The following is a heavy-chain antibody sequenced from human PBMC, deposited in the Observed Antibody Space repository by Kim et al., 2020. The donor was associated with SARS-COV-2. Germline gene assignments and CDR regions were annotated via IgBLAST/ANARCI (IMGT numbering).Heavy chain of an antibody. Sequence: SETLSLTCTVSGGSISSGGYYWSWIRQHPGKGLEWIGYIYYSGSTYYNPSLKSRVTISVDTSKNQFSLKLSSVTAADTAVYYCARFSDYGDDYWGQGTLVTVSS. J-gene: IGHJ4*02. CDR1: GGSISSGGYY. CDR2: IYYSGST. CDR3: ARFSDYGDDY. V-gene: IGHV4-31*03. D-gene: IGHD4-17*01.